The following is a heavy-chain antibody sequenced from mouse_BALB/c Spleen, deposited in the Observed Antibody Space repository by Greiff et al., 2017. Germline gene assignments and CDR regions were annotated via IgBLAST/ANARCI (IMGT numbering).Heavy chain of an antibody. D-gene: IGHD2-1*01. CDR1: GYAFSSYW. J-gene: IGHJ3*01. Sequence: QVQLKESGAELVRPGSSVKISCKASGYAFSSYWMNWVKQRPGQGLEWIGQIYPGDGDTNYNGKFKGKATLTADKSSSTAYMQLSSLTSEDSAVYFCARSGGNYFAYWGQGTLVTVSA. V-gene: IGHV1-80*01. CDR2: IYPGDGDT. CDR3: ARSGGNYFAY.